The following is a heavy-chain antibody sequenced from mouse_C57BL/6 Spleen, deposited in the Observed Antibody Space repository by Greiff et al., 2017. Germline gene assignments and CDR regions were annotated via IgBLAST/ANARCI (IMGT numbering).Heavy chain of an antibody. CDR3: ARDTITTVVATDWYFDV. V-gene: IGHV5-17*01. J-gene: IGHJ1*03. CDR1: GFTFSDYG. D-gene: IGHD1-1*01. Sequence: EVQVVEFGGGLVKPGGSLKLSCAASGFTFSDYGMHWVRQAPEKGLEWVAYISSGSSTIYYADTVKGRFTISRDNAKNTLFLQMTSLMSEDTAMYYCARDTITTVVATDWYFDVWGTGTTVTVSS. CDR2: ISSGSSTI.